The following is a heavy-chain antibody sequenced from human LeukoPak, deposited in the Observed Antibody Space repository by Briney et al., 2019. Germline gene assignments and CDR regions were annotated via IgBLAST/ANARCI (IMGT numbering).Heavy chain of an antibody. CDR3: ARSEMATIGDFDY. V-gene: IGHV5-51*01. CDR1: GCSFTSYW. Sequence: HGESLKISCKGSGCSFTSYWIGWVRQMPGKGLEWMGIIYPGDSDTRYSPSFQGQVTISADKSISTAYLQWSSLKASHTAMYYCARSEMATIGDFDYWGQGTLVTVSS. D-gene: IGHD5-24*01. J-gene: IGHJ4*02. CDR2: IYPGDSDT.